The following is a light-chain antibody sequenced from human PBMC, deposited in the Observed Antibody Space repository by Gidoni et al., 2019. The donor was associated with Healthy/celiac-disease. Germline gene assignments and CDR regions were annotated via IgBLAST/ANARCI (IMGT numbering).Light chain of an antibody. CDR3: QQLNSYPRLT. Sequence: IQLTQSPSVLSASVGDRVTITCRASQGISSYVAWYQQKPGKATKLLIYAASTWQSGVPTRFSGSGSGTEFTLTISSLQPEDCATYYCQQLNSYPRLTFGGGTKVEIK. CDR1: QGISSY. V-gene: IGKV1-9*01. CDR2: AAS. J-gene: IGKJ4*02.